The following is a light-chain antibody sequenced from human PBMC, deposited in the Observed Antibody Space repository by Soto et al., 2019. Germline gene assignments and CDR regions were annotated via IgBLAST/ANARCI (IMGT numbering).Light chain of an antibody. CDR1: QSFSNW. Sequence: DIQMTQSPSTLSASVGDTVTITCRASQSFSNWLAWYRQKPGKATKFLIYKASTLASGVPSRFSGSGSGTEFTLTISSLPPDDFATYYCQQYNSYSWTFGQGTKVEIK. V-gene: IGKV1-5*03. J-gene: IGKJ1*01. CDR3: QQYNSYSWT. CDR2: KAS.